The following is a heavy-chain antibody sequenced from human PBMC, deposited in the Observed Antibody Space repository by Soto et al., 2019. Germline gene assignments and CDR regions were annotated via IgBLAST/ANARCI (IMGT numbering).Heavy chain of an antibody. CDR3: AKESRMAAAASVPCFGH. Sequence: PGGSLRLSCAASGFTFSSYSMSWVRQAPGKGLEWVAVISYDGSLKYSADSSKGRFTISRDTSKNTLYLQMNNLRPEDTAVYYCAKESRMAAAASVPCFGHWGPGTLVTVPQ. J-gene: IGHJ4*02. CDR2: ISYDGSLK. CDR1: GFTFSSYS. D-gene: IGHD6-13*01. V-gene: IGHV3-30*18.